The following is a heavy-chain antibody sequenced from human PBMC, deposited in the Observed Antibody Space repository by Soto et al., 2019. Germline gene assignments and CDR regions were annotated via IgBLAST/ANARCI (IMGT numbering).Heavy chain of an antibody. CDR2: ISSSSSYI. D-gene: IGHD3-22*01. CDR3: ARGGAVFYYDSSGYGIDFVY. J-gene: IGHJ4*02. Sequence: EVQLVESGGGLVKPGGSLRLSCAASGFTFSSYSMNWVRQAPGKGLEWVSSISSSSSYIYYADSVKGRFTISRDNAKNSLYLQMNSLRAEDTAVYYCARGGAVFYYDSSGYGIDFVYWGQGTLVTVSS. V-gene: IGHV3-21*01. CDR1: GFTFSSYS.